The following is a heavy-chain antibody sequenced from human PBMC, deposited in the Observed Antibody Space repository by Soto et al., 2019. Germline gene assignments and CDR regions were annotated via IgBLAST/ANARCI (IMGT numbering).Heavy chain of an antibody. CDR2: ISYDGSNK. J-gene: IGHJ4*02. V-gene: IGHV3-30-3*01. D-gene: IGHD3-3*01. Sequence: PGGSLRLSCAASGFTFSSYAMHWFRQAPGKGLEWVAVISYDGSNKYYADSVKGRFTISRDNSKNTLYLQMSSLRAEDTAVYYCASGSLRFLEWSPFDYWGQGTLVTVSS. CDR1: GFTFSSYA. CDR3: ASGSLRFLEWSPFDY.